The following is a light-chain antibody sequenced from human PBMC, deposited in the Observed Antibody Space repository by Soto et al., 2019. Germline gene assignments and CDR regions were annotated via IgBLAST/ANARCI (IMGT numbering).Light chain of an antibody. CDR3: QQYGSSPALT. Sequence: EIVLTQSPGTLSLSTGERATLSCRASQSVSSSYLAWYQQKPGQAPRLLIYGASSRATGIPDRFSGSGSGTDFTLTISRLEPEAFAVYYCQQYGSSPALTFGGGTKVDIK. CDR2: GAS. CDR1: QSVSSSY. J-gene: IGKJ4*01. V-gene: IGKV3-20*01.